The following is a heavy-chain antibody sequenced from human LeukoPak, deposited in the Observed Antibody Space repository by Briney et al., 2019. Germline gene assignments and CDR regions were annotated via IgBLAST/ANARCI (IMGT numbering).Heavy chain of an antibody. D-gene: IGHD4-17*01. J-gene: IGHJ4*02. Sequence: SETLSLTCTVSGYSISSGYYWGWIRQPPGKGLEWIGYIHYSGSTYYSPSLKSRVTMSVDTSKNQFSLKLNSVTAVDTAVYYCARTLYGDYYFDYWGQGTLVTVPS. CDR1: GYSISSGYY. CDR3: ARTLYGDYYFDY. CDR2: IHYSGST. V-gene: IGHV4-28*01.